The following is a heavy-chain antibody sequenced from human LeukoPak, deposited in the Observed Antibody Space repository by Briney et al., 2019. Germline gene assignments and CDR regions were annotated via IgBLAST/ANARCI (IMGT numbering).Heavy chain of an antibody. Sequence: SETLSLTCTVSGGSISSSSYYWGWIRQPPGKGLEWIGSIYYRGSTYYNPSLRSRITLSLDTSKSQFSLSLSSVTAADTAVYYCARTGDSSGYYRNAVDYWGQGTLVTVSS. D-gene: IGHD3-22*01. V-gene: IGHV4-39*07. CDR1: GGSISSSSYY. J-gene: IGHJ4*02. CDR2: IYYRGST. CDR3: ARTGDSSGYYRNAVDY.